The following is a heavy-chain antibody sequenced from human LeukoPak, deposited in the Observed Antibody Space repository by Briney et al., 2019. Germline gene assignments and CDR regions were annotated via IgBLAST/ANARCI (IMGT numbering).Heavy chain of an antibody. CDR1: GGSISSGGYY. V-gene: IGHV4-31*03. D-gene: IGHD3-10*01. Sequence: SETLSLTCTVSGGSISSGGYYWSWIRQHPGKGLEWIGYIYYSGSTYYNPSLKSRVTISVDTSKNRFSLKLSSVTAADTAVYYCARDRSGEHGMDVWGQGTTVTVSS. J-gene: IGHJ6*02. CDR3: ARDRSGEHGMDV. CDR2: IYYSGST.